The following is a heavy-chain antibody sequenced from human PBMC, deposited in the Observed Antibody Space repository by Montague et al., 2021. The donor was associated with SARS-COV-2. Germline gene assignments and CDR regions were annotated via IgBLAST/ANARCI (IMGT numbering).Heavy chain of an antibody. Sequence: QSGAEVKKSGESLRISCRGSGYDFIRYWISWVRQMPGKGLEWMGRINPADSQTNYSPSFQGQVTISVDKSITTAYLQWSSLKPSDTAIYYCARSQHCGSDCYFAYWGQGSLVTVSS. CDR1: GYDFIRYW. V-gene: IGHV5-10-1*01. D-gene: IGHD2-21*02. CDR2: INPADSQT. J-gene: IGHJ4*02. CDR3: ARSQHCGSDCYFAY.